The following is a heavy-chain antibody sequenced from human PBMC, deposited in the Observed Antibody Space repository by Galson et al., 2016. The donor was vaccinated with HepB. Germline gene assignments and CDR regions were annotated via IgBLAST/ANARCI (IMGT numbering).Heavy chain of an antibody. CDR3: ARVITMVRGILKQRDYYGMDV. CDR2: ISGSGGRT. V-gene: IGHV3-23*01. CDR1: GFTFSTYG. Sequence: SLRLSCAAPGFTFSTYGMSWVRQAPGKGLEWVSVISGSGGRTYYADSVKGRFTISRDNSTNTLYLQMNSLRAEDTAVYYCARVITMVRGILKQRDYYGMDVRGQGTTVTVSS. D-gene: IGHD3-10*01. J-gene: IGHJ6*02.